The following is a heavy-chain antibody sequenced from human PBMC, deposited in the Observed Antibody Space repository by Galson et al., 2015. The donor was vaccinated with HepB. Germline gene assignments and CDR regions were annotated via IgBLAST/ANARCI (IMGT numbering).Heavy chain of an antibody. D-gene: IGHD5-24*01. CDR1: GGSFSGYY. CDR3: ARVTSITAGIDY. Sequence: ETLSLTCAVYGGSFSGYYWSWIRQPPGKGLEWIGEINHSGSTNYNPSLKSRVTISVDTSKNQFSLKLSSVTAADTAVYYCARVTSITAGIDYWGQGTLVTVSS. CDR2: INHSGST. V-gene: IGHV4-34*01. J-gene: IGHJ4*02.